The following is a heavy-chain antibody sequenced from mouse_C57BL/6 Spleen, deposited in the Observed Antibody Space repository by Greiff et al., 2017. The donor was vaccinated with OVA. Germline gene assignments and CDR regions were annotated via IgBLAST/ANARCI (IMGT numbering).Heavy chain of an antibody. V-gene: IGHV1-80*01. Sequence: VQRVESGAELVKPGASVKISCKASGYAFSSYWMNWVKQRPGKGLEWIGQIYPGDGDTNYNGKFKGKATLTADKSSSTAYMQLSSLTSEDSAVYFCARRTTVVATEFDYWGQGTTLTVSS. CDR1: GYAFSSYW. J-gene: IGHJ2*01. CDR2: IYPGDGDT. CDR3: ARRTTVVATEFDY. D-gene: IGHD1-1*01.